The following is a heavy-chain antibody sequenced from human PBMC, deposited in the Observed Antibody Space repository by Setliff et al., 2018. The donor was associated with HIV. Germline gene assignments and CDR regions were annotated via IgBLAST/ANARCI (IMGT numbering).Heavy chain of an antibody. V-gene: IGHV4-34*01. D-gene: IGHD2-15*01. Sequence: SETQSLTCAVYDGSLSSYYWSWIRQSTGKGLEWIGEINDSGTTNYNPSLESRVTMLIGMSKNQLSLKLSSVTAADTAVYFCARGPIRYSSGVRWFLGVESWYSGIDYWGQGTRVTVSS. CDR2: INDSGTT. J-gene: IGHJ4*02. CDR1: DGSLSSYY. CDR3: ARGPIRYSSGVRWFLGVESWYSGIDY.